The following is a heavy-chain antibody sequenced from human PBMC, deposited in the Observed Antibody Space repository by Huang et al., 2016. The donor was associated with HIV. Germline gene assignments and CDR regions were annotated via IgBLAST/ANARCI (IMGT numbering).Heavy chain of an antibody. D-gene: IGHD3-9*01. V-gene: IGHV4-34*01. CDR3: ARGDLWPRYYYFDY. CDR2: INLRGGA. Sequence: QVQLQQWGAGLLKPSETLSLTCAVYGSSFSGYYWSWIRQPPGKRLEWSGEINLRGGAKYNPSLESRVTISVDTSKNQFSLRLTSVTAADTAVYFCARGDLWPRYYYFDYWGQGSLVTVSS. J-gene: IGHJ4*02. CDR1: GSSFSGYY.